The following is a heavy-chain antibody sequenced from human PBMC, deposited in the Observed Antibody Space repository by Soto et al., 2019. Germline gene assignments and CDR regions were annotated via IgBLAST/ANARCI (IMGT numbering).Heavy chain of an antibody. V-gene: IGHV4-30-4*01. J-gene: IGHJ5*02. CDR3: ARARLYDLVWGSLRFDP. CDR1: GGSISSGDFY. D-gene: IGHD3-16*01. Sequence: QVRLQESGQGLVKPSQTLSLTCTVSGGSISSGDFYWSWTRQPPGKGLEWIGFISYSGNTYYNPSLKSRISISADTAKTQFSLKLNSVTAADTAVYYCARARLYDLVWGSLRFDPCGQGTLVTVSS. CDR2: ISYSGNT.